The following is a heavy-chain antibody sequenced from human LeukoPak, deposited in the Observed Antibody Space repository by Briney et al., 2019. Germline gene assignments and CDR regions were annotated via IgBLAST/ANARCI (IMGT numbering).Heavy chain of an antibody. Sequence: GGSLRLSCAASGFTVSSNFMSWVRQAPEKGLEWVSVMYIDGSTYYADSVKGRFTMSRDNPKNTLYLQMNSLRAEDTAVYYCAQRGLLTTGGAFDIWGQGTMVTVSS. D-gene: IGHD4-17*01. V-gene: IGHV3-53*01. J-gene: IGHJ3*02. CDR1: GFTVSSNF. CDR2: MYIDGST. CDR3: AQRGLLTTGGAFDI.